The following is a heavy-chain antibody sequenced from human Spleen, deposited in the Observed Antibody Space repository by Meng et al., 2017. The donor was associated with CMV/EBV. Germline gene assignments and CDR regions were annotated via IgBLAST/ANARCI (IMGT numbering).Heavy chain of an antibody. V-gene: IGHV4-39*07. J-gene: IGHJ4*02. CDR2: IYYSGST. D-gene: IGHD3-3*01. Sequence: SETLSLTCTVSGGSISSNHYYWAWIRQPPGKGLEWIGSIYYSGSTYYKQSLKSRVTLSVDTSRNQFSLRLSSVTAADTAVYYCARGVNYDFWSGYRRPYYFDYWSQGTLVTVSS. CDR3: ARGVNYDFWSGYRRPYYFDY. CDR1: GGSISSNHYY.